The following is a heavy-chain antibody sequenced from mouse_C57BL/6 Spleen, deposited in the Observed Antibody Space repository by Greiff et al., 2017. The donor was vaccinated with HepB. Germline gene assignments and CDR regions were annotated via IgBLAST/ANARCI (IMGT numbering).Heavy chain of an antibody. Sequence: QVQLKQPGAELVRPGSSVKLSCKASGYTFTSYWMHWVKQRPIQGLEWIGNIDPSDSETHYNQKFKDKATLTVDKSSSTAYMQLSSLTSEDSAVYYCARSRDITTVVADVWGTGTTVTVSS. D-gene: IGHD1-1*01. V-gene: IGHV1-52*01. CDR1: GYTFTSYW. CDR2: IDPSDSET. J-gene: IGHJ1*03. CDR3: ARSRDITTVVADV.